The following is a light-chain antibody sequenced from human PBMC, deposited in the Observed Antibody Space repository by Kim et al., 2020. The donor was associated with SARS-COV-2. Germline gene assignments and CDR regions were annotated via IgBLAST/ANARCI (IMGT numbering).Light chain of an antibody. V-gene: IGKV4-1*01. CDR3: QQYYSSPPS. CDR1: QTVLYNSNYKIY. CDR2: WAS. J-gene: IGKJ2*03. Sequence: RATLNCKSSQTVLYNSNYKIYLVWYHQKPVQAPKLLIYWASIRESAVSDRFSGSGSETDFTHPNSSLQAEYVAVYYCQQYYSSPPSLGRGNKLDI.